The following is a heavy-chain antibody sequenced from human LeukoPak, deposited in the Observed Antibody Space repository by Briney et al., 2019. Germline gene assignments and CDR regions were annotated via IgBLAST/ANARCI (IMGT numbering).Heavy chain of an antibody. CDR1: GFTFSSYV. Sequence: GGSLRLSCAASGFTFSSYVMSWVRQAPGIGLQWVSGISGSGGSTYYADSVKGRFTISRDNSKNTLYLQMNSLRAEDTAVYYCARDIEGYWGQGTLVTVSS. D-gene: IGHD3-16*02. J-gene: IGHJ4*02. CDR2: ISGSGGST. V-gene: IGHV3-23*01. CDR3: ARDIEGY.